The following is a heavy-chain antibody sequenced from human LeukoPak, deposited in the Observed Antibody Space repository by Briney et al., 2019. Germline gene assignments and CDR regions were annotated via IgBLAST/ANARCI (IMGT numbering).Heavy chain of an antibody. J-gene: IGHJ4*02. CDR2: ISVYGETA. CDR1: GFIVSSFG. Sequence: GGSLRLSCAVSGFIVSSFGMSWVRQAPGKGLEWISAISVYGETAYYADSVKGRFIISRDNSKNTLYLQLSSLRAEDTAVYYCAQGYSSGWYPYWGQGSLVSVSS. V-gene: IGHV3-23*01. D-gene: IGHD6-19*01. CDR3: AQGYSSGWYPY.